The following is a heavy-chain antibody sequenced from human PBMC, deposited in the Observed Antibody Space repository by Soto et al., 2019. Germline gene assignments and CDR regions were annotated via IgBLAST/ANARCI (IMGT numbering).Heavy chain of an antibody. CDR2: IWYDGSNK. CDR1: GFSFSSYG. CDR3: ARGPQYCSGGSCYFEYFQH. Sequence: GESLKISCAASGFSFSSYGMYWVRQAPGKGLEWVAVIWYDGSNKYYADSVKGRFTISRDNSKNTLFLQMNSLRAEDTAVYYCARGPQYCSGGSCYFEYFQHWGQGTLVTVSS. D-gene: IGHD2-15*01. V-gene: IGHV3-33*01. J-gene: IGHJ1*01.